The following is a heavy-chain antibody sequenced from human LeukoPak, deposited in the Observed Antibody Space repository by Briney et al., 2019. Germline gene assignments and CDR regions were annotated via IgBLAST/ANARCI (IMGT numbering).Heavy chain of an antibody. V-gene: IGHV4-39*07. Sequence: SETLSLTCTVSGGSISSSDYYWGWIRQPPGKGLEWIGNIYYTGSASYNSSLRSRVTISVDTSKNQFSLQLSSVTAADTAVYYCARENYCTNGVCWAFDPWGQGTLVTVSS. J-gene: IGHJ5*02. CDR2: IYYTGSA. CDR3: ARENYCTNGVCWAFDP. CDR1: GGSISSSDYY. D-gene: IGHD2-8*01.